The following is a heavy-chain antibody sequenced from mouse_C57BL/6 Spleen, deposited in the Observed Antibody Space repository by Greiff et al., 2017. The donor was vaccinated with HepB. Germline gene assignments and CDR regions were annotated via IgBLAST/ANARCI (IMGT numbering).Heavy chain of an antibody. V-gene: IGHV1-42*01. CDR3: ARDWYFDV. J-gene: IGHJ1*03. CDR1: GYSFTGYY. Sequence: DVQLQESGPELVKPGASVKISCKASGYSFTGYYMNWVKQSPEKSLEWIGEINPSTGGTTYNQKFKAKATLTVDKSSSTAYMQLKSLTSEDSAVYYCARDWYFDVWGTGTTVTVSS. CDR2: INPSTGGT.